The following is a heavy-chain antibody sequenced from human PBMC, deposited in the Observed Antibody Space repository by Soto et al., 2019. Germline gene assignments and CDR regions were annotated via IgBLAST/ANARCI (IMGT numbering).Heavy chain of an antibody. CDR1: GYALTELS. D-gene: IGHD3-10*01. CDR3: ATTGGMVRGPRGFDY. V-gene: IGHV1-24*01. J-gene: IGHJ4*02. Sequence: ASVKVSCKVSGYALTELSMHWVRQAPGKGLEWMGGFDPEDGETIYAQKFQGRVTMTEDTSTDTAYMELSSLRSEDTAVYYCATTGGMVRGPRGFDYWGQGTLVTVSS. CDR2: FDPEDGET.